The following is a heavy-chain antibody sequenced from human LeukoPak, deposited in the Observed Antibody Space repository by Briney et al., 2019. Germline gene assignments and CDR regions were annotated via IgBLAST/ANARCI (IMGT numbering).Heavy chain of an antibody. CDR1: GGSISSGGYY. D-gene: IGHD3-22*01. Sequence: SETLSLTCTVSGGSISSGGYYWSWIRQCPGKGLEWFGYIYNSGSPYYNPSLKRRVTMSAAASKNQFSLKLYSVTAADTAVYYCARGYYHDSNGYFWFDPWGQGTLVTVSS. V-gene: IGHV4-31*03. CDR3: ARGYYHDSNGYFWFDP. J-gene: IGHJ5*02. CDR2: IYNSGSP.